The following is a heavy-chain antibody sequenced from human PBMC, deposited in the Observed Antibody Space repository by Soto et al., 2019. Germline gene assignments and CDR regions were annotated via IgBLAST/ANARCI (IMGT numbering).Heavy chain of an antibody. CDR2: INTDGSST. CDR1: GFTFSSFW. J-gene: IGHJ4*02. Sequence: EVQLVESGGGLVQPGGSLRLSCAVSGFTFSSFWMHWVRQAPGEGLVWVSRINTDGSSTSYADSVKGRFTISRDNAKNTQYLQMNSLRVEDTAMSYCAKRGVDTFGLSYWGQGTLVTVSS. CDR3: AKRGVDTFGLSY. V-gene: IGHV3-74*01. D-gene: IGHD3-10*01.